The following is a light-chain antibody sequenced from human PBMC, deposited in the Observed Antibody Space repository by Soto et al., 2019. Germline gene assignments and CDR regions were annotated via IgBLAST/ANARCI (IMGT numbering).Light chain of an antibody. J-gene: IGLJ2*01. CDR3: TSYGGSNNLI. V-gene: IGLV2-8*01. CDR2: DVT. Sequence: QSALTQPPSASGSPGQSVTISCTGTSSDVGGYNYVSWYQQHPGKAPKVLIYDVTQRPSGVPDRFSGSKSGNTASLTVSGLQAEDEDDYYCTSYGGSNNLIFGGGTKLTVL. CDR1: SSDVGGYNY.